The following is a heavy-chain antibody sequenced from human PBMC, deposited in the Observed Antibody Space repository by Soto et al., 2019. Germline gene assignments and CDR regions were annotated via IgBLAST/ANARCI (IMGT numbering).Heavy chain of an antibody. J-gene: IGHJ4*02. CDR2: IIPIFGTA. CDR1: GGTFSSYA. V-gene: IGHV1-69*13. CDR3: AASRWIQLWTADF. Sequence: AVKVSCKASGGTFSSYAISWVRQTPGQGLEWMGGIIPIFGTANYAQKFQGRVTITADDLTTTAYMEVSSLKFEDTAVYYCAASRWIQLWTADFWGQGTRVTVSS. D-gene: IGHD5-18*01.